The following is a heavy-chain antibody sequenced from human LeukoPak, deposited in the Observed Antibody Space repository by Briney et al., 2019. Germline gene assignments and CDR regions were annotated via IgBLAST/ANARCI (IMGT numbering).Heavy chain of an antibody. V-gene: IGHV3-30*18. CDR2: ISYDGSDK. Sequence: GGSLRLSCAASGFTFSSYGMHWVRQAPGKGLEWVAVISYDGSDKYYADSVQGRLTISRDNSKNRLDLQMNSLRTEDTAVYYCAKGNYYGSGNYLDYWGQGTLVTVSS. CDR3: AKGNYYGSGNYLDY. CDR1: GFTFSSYG. D-gene: IGHD3-10*01. J-gene: IGHJ4*02.